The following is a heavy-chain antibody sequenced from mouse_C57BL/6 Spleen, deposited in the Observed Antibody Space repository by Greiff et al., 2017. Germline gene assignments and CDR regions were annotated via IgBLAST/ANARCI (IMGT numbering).Heavy chain of an antibody. Sequence: ESGPGLVKPSQSLSLTCSVTGYSITSGYYWYWIRQFPGNQLEWMGYISYDGSNNYNPSLKNRISITRDTSKNQFFLKLNSVTTEDTATYYCARENYYYHLYAMDYWGQGTSVTVSS. CDR1: GYSITSGYY. J-gene: IGHJ4*01. D-gene: IGHD2-4*01. V-gene: IGHV3-6*01. CDR2: ISYDGSN. CDR3: ARENYYYHLYAMDY.